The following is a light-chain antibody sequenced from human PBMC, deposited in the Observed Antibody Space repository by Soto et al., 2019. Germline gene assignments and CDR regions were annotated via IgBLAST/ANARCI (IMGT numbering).Light chain of an antibody. V-gene: IGLV2-14*03. CDR2: DVS. CDR3: SSYTSSSTLSTYV. J-gene: IGLJ1*01. Sequence: QSVLIQPASVSGCPGQSTTISCTGTSSEVGGYNYVSWYQHHPGKAPKLMIYDVSNRPSGVSNRFSGSKSGNTASLIISGLQAEDEADYYCSSYTSSSTLSTYVFGTGTKVTVL. CDR1: SSEVGGYNY.